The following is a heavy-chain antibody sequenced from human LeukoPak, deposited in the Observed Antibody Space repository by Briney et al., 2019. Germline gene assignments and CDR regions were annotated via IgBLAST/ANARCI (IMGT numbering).Heavy chain of an antibody. J-gene: IGHJ4*02. Sequence: PSETLSLTCTVSGGSISSYYWNWIRQPPGKGLEWIGYIFSSGSTNYSPSLKSRVAISVDTSKNQFSLKLSSVTATDTAVYYCARHDSRTPRGFDSWGQGTLVTVSS. CDR1: GGSISSYY. CDR2: IFSSGST. CDR3: ARHDSRTPRGFDS. D-gene: IGHD1/OR15-1a*01. V-gene: IGHV4-59*08.